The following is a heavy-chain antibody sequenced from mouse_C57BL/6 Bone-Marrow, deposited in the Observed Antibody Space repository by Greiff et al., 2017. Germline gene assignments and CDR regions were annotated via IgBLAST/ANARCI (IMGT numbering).Heavy chain of an antibody. V-gene: IGHV1-61*01. CDR2: IYPSDSET. CDR1: GYTFTSYW. Sequence: QVQLKQPGAELVRPGSSVKLSCKASGYTFTSYWMDWVKQRPGQGLEWIGNIYPSDSETHYNQKFKDKATLTVDKSSSTAYMQLSSLTSEDSAVYYCARKLYDAMDYWGQGTSVTVSS. J-gene: IGHJ4*01. CDR3: ARKLYDAMDY.